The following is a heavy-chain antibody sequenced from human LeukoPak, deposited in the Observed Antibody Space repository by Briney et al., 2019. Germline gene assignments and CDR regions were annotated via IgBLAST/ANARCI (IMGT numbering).Heavy chain of an antibody. J-gene: IGHJ3*02. V-gene: IGHV3-48*01. Sequence: GGSLRLSCAASGFTLSGYSMNWVRQAPGKGLEWVSYISSRGTTIYYADSVKGRFTISRDNAKKSLHLQMNSLRAEDTAVYYCAKDRVSGSYPDAFDIWGQGTMVTVSS. CDR1: GFTLSGYS. CDR3: AKDRVSGSYPDAFDI. D-gene: IGHD1-26*01. CDR2: ISSRGTTI.